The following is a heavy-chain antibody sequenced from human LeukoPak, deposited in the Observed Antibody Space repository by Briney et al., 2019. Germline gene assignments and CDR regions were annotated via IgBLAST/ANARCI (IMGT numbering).Heavy chain of an antibody. CDR2: IWYDGSNK. Sequence: TGRSLRLSCAASGFTFSSYAMHWVRQAPGKGLEWVAVIWYDGSNKYYADSVKGRFTISRDNSKNTLYLQMNSLRAEDTAVYYCARDPRPITMVPFDYWAREPWSPSPQ. CDR1: GFTFSSYA. D-gene: IGHD3-10*01. J-gene: IGHJ4*02. CDR3: ARDPRPITMVPFDY. V-gene: IGHV3-33*08.